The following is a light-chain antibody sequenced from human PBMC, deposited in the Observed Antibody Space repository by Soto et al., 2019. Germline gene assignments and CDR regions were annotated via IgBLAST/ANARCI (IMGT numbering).Light chain of an antibody. CDR1: QSLLHSNGYNY. V-gene: IGKV2-28*01. J-gene: IGKJ4*01. CDR2: LGS. Sequence: DIVMTQSPLSLPVTPGEPASISCRSSQSLLHSNGYNYLDLYLQKPGQSPQLLIYLGSNRASGVPDRFSGSGSGTDFTLKISRVEAEDVGVYYCMQALQTPPFFGGGTKVEIK. CDR3: MQALQTPPF.